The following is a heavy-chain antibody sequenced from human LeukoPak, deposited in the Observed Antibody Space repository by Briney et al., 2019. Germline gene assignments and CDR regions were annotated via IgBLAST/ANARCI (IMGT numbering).Heavy chain of an antibody. CDR3: ARESYDFWSGYRDYGYFDY. CDR1: GGSISSYY. CDR2: IYTSGST. Sequence: SEALSLTCTVSGGSISSYYWSWIRQPPGKGLEWIGYIYTSGSTNYNPSLKSRVTISVDTSKNQFSLKLSSVTAADTAVYYCARESYDFWSGYRDYGYFDYWGQGTLVTVSS. D-gene: IGHD3-3*01. V-gene: IGHV4-4*09. J-gene: IGHJ4*02.